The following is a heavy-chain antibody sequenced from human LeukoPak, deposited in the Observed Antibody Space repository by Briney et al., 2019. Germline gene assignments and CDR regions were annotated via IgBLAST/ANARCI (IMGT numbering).Heavy chain of an antibody. V-gene: IGHV4-31*03. CDR1: GGSISSGGYY. CDR3: ARDLQYSSPLGY. CDR2: IYYSGST. D-gene: IGHD6-6*01. Sequence: SETLSLTCTVSGGSISSGGYYWSWIRQHPGKGLEWIGYIYYSGSTYYNPSLKSRVTISVDTSKNQFSLKLSSVTAADTAVYYCARDLQYSSPLGYWGQGTLVTVSS. J-gene: IGHJ4*02.